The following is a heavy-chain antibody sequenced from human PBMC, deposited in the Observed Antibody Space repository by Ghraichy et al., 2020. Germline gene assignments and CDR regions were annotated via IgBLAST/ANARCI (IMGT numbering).Heavy chain of an antibody. CDR2: IKSKTDGGTT. J-gene: IGHJ4*02. CDR3: TTVRYNWNFPDY. Sequence: GGSLRLSCAASGFTFSNAWMNWVRQAPGKGLEWVGRIKSKTDGGTTDYTEPVKGKFTISRDDSKNTLYLQMNSLKTEDTAVYYCTTVRYNWNFPDYWGQGTLVTVSS. CDR1: GFTFSNAW. D-gene: IGHD1-7*01. V-gene: IGHV3-15*07.